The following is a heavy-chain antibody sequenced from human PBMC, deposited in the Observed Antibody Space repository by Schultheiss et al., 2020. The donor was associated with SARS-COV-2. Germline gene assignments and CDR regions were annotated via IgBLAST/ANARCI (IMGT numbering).Heavy chain of an antibody. J-gene: IGHJ6*02. CDR2: ISYEGSKK. CDR1: GFTFGTYN. V-gene: IGHV3-30*03. CDR3: ARDRWFGVDPLPSGMDV. Sequence: GGSLRLSCAASGFTFGTYNMHWVRQAPGKGLEWVAGISYEGSKKYYADSVQGRFSISRDNSKNTLYLQMNSLRAEDTAVYYCARDRWFGVDPLPSGMDVWGQGTTVTVSS. D-gene: IGHD3-10*01.